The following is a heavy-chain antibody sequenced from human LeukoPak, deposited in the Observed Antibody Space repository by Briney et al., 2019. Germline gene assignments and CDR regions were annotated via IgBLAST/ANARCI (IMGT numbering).Heavy chain of an antibody. CDR3: ARDYSGDDAFDI. V-gene: IGHV4-59*01. J-gene: IGHJ3*02. CDR1: GGSISSYY. Sequence: SETLSLTCTVSGGSISSYYWSWIRQPPGKGLEWIGYIYYSGSTNYNPSLKSRVTISVDTSKNQSSLKLSSVTAADTAVYYCARDYSGDDAFDIWGQGTMVTVSS. D-gene: IGHD5-12*01. CDR2: IYYSGST.